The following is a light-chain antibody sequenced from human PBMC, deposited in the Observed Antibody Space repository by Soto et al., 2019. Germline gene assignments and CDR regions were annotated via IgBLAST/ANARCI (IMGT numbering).Light chain of an antibody. CDR2: DAS. CDR3: QQCAYSPRT. CDR1: QSIGINY. V-gene: IGKV3-20*01. J-gene: IGKJ1*01. Sequence: EIVLTQSPDTLSLSPGEKATISCGASQSIGINYLAWYQQKPGQAPRLLIYDASSRATGIPDRFTGSGSGADFALTISRLEPEDFAVYYCQQCAYSPRTFGQGTKVEVK.